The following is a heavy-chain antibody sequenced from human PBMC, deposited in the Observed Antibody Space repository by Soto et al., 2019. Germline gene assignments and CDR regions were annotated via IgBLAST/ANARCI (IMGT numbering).Heavy chain of an antibody. CDR2: IWYDGSNK. J-gene: IGHJ4*02. Sequence: QVQLVESGGGVVQPGRSLRLSCAASGFTFSSYGMHWFRQAPGKGLEWVAVIWYDGSNKYYADSVKGRFTISRDNSKNTLYLQMNSLRAEDTAVYYCAIIAGSTPDFDYWGQGTLVTVSS. CDR3: AIIAGSTPDFDY. CDR1: GFTFSSYG. V-gene: IGHV3-33*01. D-gene: IGHD2-15*01.